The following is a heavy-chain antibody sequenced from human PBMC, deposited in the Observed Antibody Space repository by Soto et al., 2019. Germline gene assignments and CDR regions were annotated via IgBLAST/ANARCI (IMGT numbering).Heavy chain of an antibody. J-gene: IGHJ4*02. CDR3: AADPYYYDSSGYHGDY. D-gene: IGHD3-22*01. V-gene: IGHV1-58*01. Sequence: SVKVSCKASGFTFTSSAVQWVRQARGQRLEWIGWIVVGSGNTNYAQKFQERVTITRDMSTSTAYMELSSLRSEDTAVYYCAADPYYYDSSGYHGDYWGQGTLVTVSS. CDR2: IVVGSGNT. CDR1: GFTFTSSA.